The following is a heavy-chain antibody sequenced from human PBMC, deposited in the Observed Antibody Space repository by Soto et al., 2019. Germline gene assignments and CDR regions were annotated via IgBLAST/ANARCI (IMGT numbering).Heavy chain of an antibody. D-gene: IGHD2-21*01. CDR2: IRGDGTRT. Sequence: EVQLVESGGALVQPGGSLRLSCAASGFTFSTYWMHWVRQGPGKGLVWVSRIRGDGTRTNYADSVRGRFTVSRDNAKNPLYLQINSLTAEDTAVYYCARGTLTSIDMVDYWGQGTLVTVSS. J-gene: IGHJ4*02. V-gene: IGHV3-74*01. CDR3: ARGTLTSIDMVDY. CDR1: GFTFSTYW.